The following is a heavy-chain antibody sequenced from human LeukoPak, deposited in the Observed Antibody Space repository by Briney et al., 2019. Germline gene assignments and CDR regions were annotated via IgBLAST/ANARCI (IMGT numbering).Heavy chain of an antibody. CDR3: ARDFSNTSGFKVVVDY. J-gene: IGHJ4*02. V-gene: IGHV1-18*01. D-gene: IGHD3-22*01. Sequence: GASVKVSCKASGYTFTYYGITWVRQAPGQGLEWMGWISGYNGDTKYSQKLQGRVTMTTATSTSTAYMELTSLTSDDTAVYYCARDFSNTSGFKVVVDYWGQGTLVTVSS. CDR1: GYTFTYYG. CDR2: ISGYNGDT.